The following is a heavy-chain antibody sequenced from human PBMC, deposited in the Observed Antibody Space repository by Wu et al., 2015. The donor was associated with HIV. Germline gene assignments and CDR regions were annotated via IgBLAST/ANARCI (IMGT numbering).Heavy chain of an antibody. D-gene: IGHD3-22*01. Sequence: QVHLVQSGAEVKKPGASVKISCKASAYSFIDYYIYWVRQAPGHGLEWVGRINPSSGSTSYAQRLKGRVSMTRDTSTATVYMDLNSLRSEDTAVYYCAKXESLTMIVVVIGLSRGHYFDYVGPGNAWSPSPQ. CDR1: AYSFIDYY. V-gene: IGHV1-46*04. CDR3: AKXESLTMIVVVIGLSRGHYFDY. J-gene: IGHJ4*02. CDR2: INPSSGST.